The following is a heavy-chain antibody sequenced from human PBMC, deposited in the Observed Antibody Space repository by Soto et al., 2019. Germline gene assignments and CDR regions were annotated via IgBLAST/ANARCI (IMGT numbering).Heavy chain of an antibody. J-gene: IGHJ4*02. CDR2: FDPEDGET. D-gene: IGHD3-22*01. CDR1: GYTLTELS. Sequence: GASVKVSCKVSGYTLTELSMHWVRQAPGKGLEWMGGFDPEDGETIYAQKFQGRVTMTEDTSTDTAYMELSSLRSEDTAVYYCATIAVRYQYYYDGSGSSFDYWGQGTLVTVSS. V-gene: IGHV1-24*01. CDR3: ATIAVRYQYYYDGSGSSFDY.